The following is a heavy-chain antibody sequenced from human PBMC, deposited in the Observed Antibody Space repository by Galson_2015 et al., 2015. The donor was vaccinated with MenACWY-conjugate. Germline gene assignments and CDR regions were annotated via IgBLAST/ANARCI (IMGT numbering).Heavy chain of an antibody. CDR3: ARDPSPTPIRFYMGGYGMDV. V-gene: IGHV3-74*01. CDR1: GFTFSSYW. Sequence: SLRLSCAASGFTFSSYWMHWVRQAPGKGLVWVSRINSDGSSTSYADSVKGRFTISRDNAKNTLYLQMNSLRAEDTAVYYCARDPSPTPIRFYMGGYGMDVWGQGTTVTVSS. J-gene: IGHJ6*02. CDR2: INSDGSST. D-gene: IGHD3-3*01.